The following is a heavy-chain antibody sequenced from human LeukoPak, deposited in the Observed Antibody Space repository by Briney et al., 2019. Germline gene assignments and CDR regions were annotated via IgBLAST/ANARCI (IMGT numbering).Heavy chain of an antibody. V-gene: IGHV4-59*01. CDR3: AREVVPAAFDY. Sequence: PSETLSLTCTVSGGSISSYYWSWIRQPPGEGLEWIGYIYYSGSTNYNPSLKSRVTISVDTSKNQFSLKLSSVTAADTAVYYCAREVVPAAFDYWGQGTLVTVSS. CDR1: GGSISSYY. J-gene: IGHJ4*02. CDR2: IYYSGST. D-gene: IGHD2-2*01.